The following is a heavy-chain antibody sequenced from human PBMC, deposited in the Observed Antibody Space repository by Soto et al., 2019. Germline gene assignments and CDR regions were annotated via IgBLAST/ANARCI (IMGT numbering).Heavy chain of an antibody. V-gene: IGHV3-7*04. CDR1: GLSFSSYW. CDR3: VRDGDGCNRAAFDI. D-gene: IGHD6-19*01. CDR2: IKEDGNEI. J-gene: IGHJ3*02. Sequence: GGTLRLSCEASGLSFSSYWMSWIRQAPGKGPEWVAIIKEDGNEIYYVDSVRGRFTISRDNAKNSLYLQMNSLRAEDTAVYYCVRDGDGCNRAAFDIWGQGTMVTVSS.